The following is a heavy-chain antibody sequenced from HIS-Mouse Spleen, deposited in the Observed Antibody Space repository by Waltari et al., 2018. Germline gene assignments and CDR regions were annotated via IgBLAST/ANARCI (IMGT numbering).Heavy chain of an antibody. CDR1: GFAFGSYG. CDR3: AKDKHHAFDY. Sequence: QVQRVESGGGVVQPGRSLRLSCASSGFAFGSYGMHWVRQAPGKGLEWVAVISYDGSNKYYADSVKGRFTISRDNSKNTLYLQMNSLRAEDTAVYYCAKDKHHAFDYWGQGTLVTVSS. V-gene: IGHV3-30*18. CDR2: ISYDGSNK. J-gene: IGHJ4*02.